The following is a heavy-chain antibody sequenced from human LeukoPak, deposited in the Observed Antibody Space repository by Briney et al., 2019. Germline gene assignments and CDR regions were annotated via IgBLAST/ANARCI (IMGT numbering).Heavy chain of an antibody. J-gene: IGHJ5*02. Sequence: SETLSLTCTVSGGSISSYYWSWIRQPPGKGLEWIGYIYYSGSTNYNPSLKSRVTISVDTSKNQFSLKLSSVTAADTAVYYCARDGGIAAAGTFDPWGQGTLVTVSS. CDR3: ARDGGIAAAGTFDP. CDR2: IYYSGST. CDR1: GGSISSYY. D-gene: IGHD6-13*01. V-gene: IGHV4-59*01.